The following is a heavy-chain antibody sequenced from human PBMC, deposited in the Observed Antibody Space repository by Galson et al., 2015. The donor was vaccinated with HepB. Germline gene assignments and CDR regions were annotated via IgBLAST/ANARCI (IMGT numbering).Heavy chain of an antibody. CDR3: AASEVVHQAVTNFDY. CDR2: IVVGSGNT. V-gene: IGHV1-58*01. J-gene: IGHJ4*02. Sequence: SVKVSCKASGFTFTSSAVQWVRQARGQRLEWIGWIVVGSGNTNYAQKFQERVTITRDMSTSTAYMELSSLRSEDTAVYYCAASEVVHQAVTNFDYWGQGTLVTVSS. D-gene: IGHD4-11*01. CDR1: GFTFTSSA.